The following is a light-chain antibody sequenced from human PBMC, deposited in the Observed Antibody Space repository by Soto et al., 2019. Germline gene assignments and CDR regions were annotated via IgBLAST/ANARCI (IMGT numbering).Light chain of an antibody. V-gene: IGKV3-20*01. CDR3: QHYDASPWT. Sequence: EIVLTQSPGTLSLSPGERATLSCRASQSISSNYVAWYQQKPGQAPRLLIYGAFARAAGIPGRFSGSASGTDFTLTISRLGPEDFAVFFCQHYDASPWTFGKGTRV. CDR2: GAF. J-gene: IGKJ1*01. CDR1: QSISSNY.